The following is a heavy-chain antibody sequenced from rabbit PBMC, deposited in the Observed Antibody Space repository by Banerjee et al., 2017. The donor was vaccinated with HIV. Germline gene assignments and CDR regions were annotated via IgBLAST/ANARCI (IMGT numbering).Heavy chain of an antibody. V-gene: IGHV1S40*01. D-gene: IGHD6-1*01. CDR3: AREKYGVAGYAYAWDL. CDR2: IWVASSVGT. CDR1: GFSFSGSCW. Sequence: QSLEESGGDLVKPGASLTLTCTASGFSFSGSCWICWVRQAPGKGLEWIACIWVASSVGTKYASWAKGRFTISKTSSTTVTLQMTSLTAADTATYFCAREKYGVAGYAYAWDLWGQGTLVTVS. J-gene: IGHJ4*01.